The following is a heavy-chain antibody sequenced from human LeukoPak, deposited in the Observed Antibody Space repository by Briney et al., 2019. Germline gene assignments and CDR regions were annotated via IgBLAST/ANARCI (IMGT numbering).Heavy chain of an antibody. Sequence: GASVKVSCKASGNTFTNNGISWVRQAPGQGLEWMGWISAYNGNTNYAQKLQDRVTMTTDTSTSTAYMELRSLRSDDTAVYYCARGSSYGFSMGYWGQGTLVTVSS. J-gene: IGHJ4*02. V-gene: IGHV1-18*01. CDR3: ARGSSYGFSMGY. CDR1: GNTFTNNG. D-gene: IGHD5-18*01. CDR2: ISAYNGNT.